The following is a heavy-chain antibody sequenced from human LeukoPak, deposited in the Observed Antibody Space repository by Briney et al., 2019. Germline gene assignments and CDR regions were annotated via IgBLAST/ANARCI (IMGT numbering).Heavy chain of an antibody. D-gene: IGHD2-2*01. J-gene: IGHJ4*02. Sequence: SETLSLTCTVSGGSISSGDYYWSWVRQPPGKGLEWIGYIYYSGSTYYNPSLKSRVTISVDTSKNQFSLKLSSVTAADTAVYYCARGYCSSTSCPVPRLFDYWGQGTLVTVSS. CDR2: IYYSGST. V-gene: IGHV4-30-4*01. CDR1: GGSISSGDYY. CDR3: ARGYCSSTSCPVPRLFDY.